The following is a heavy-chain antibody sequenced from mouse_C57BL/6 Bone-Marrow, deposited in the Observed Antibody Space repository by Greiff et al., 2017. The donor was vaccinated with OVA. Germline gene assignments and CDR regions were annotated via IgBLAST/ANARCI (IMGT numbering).Heavy chain of an antibody. Sequence: VQLQQPGAELVMPGASVKLSCKASGYTFTSYWMHWVKQRPGQGLEWIGEIDPSDSYTNYNQKFKGKSTLTVDKSSGTAYMQLSSLTSEDSAVYYCVLLLRFWGQGTTLTVSS. V-gene: IGHV1-69*01. CDR2: IDPSDSYT. J-gene: IGHJ2*01. CDR1: GYTFTSYW. D-gene: IGHD1-1*01. CDR3: VLLLRF.